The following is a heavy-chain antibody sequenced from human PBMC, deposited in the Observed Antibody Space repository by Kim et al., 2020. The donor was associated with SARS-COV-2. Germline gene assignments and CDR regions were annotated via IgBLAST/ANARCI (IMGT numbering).Heavy chain of an antibody. D-gene: IGHD4-17*01. Sequence: SVKVSCKASGGTFSSYAISWVRQAPGQGLEWMGGIIPIFGTANYAQKFQGRVTITADESTSTAYMELSSLRSEDTAVYYCASTLGDDYGGAFDYWGQGTLVTVSS. CDR2: IIPIFGTA. CDR3: ASTLGDDYGGAFDY. V-gene: IGHV1-69*13. CDR1: GGTFSSYA. J-gene: IGHJ4*02.